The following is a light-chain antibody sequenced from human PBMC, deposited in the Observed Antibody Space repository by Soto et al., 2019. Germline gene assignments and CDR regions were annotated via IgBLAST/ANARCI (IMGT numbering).Light chain of an antibody. CDR1: SSNIGAGYD. Sequence: QAVVTQPPSVSGAPGQRVTISCTGSSSNIGAGYDVHWYQQLPGTAPKLLIYGNSNRPSGVPDRFSGSKSGTSASLAITGLQAEDEADYCCQSYDSSLSGSVFGGRTKLTVL. CDR3: QSYDSSLSGSV. V-gene: IGLV1-40*01. CDR2: GNS. J-gene: IGLJ2*01.